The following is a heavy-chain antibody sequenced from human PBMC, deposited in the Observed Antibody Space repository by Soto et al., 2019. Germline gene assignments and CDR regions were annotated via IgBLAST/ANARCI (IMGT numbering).Heavy chain of an antibody. CDR2: IYYSGST. V-gene: IGHV4-59*01. CDR3: ARDSSVTGTGGLFDY. Sequence: QVQLQESGPGLVKPSETLSLTCTVSGGSISSYYWSWIRQPPGKGLEWIGYIYYSGSTHYNPTLRRRVTMSVDTSKNQFSGKLSSVTAADTAMYYCARDSSVTGTGGLFDYWGQGTLVTVSS. D-gene: IGHD1-1*01. J-gene: IGHJ4*02. CDR1: GGSISSYY.